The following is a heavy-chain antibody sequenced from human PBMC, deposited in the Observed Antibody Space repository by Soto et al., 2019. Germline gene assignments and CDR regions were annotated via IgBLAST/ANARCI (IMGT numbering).Heavy chain of an antibody. CDR1: GYTFTGYY. Sequence: QVQLVQSGAEVKKPGASVKVSCKASGYTFTGYYMHWVRQAPGQGLEWMGWINPNSGGTNYAQKFQGRVTITADESTSTAYMELSSLRSEDTAVYYCATAAPTAYCGGDCYWGFDYWGQGTLVTVSS. V-gene: IGHV1-2*02. CDR2: INPNSGGT. CDR3: ATAAPTAYCGGDCYWGFDY. J-gene: IGHJ4*02. D-gene: IGHD2-21*02.